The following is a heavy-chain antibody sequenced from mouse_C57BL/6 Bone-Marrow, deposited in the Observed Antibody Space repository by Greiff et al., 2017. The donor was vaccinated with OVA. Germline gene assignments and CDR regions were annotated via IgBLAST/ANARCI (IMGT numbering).Heavy chain of an antibody. J-gene: IGHJ1*03. Sequence: QVQLQQSGAELARPGASVKLSCKASGYTFTSYGISWVKQRTGQGLEWIGEIYPRSGNTYYNEKFKGKATLTADKSSSTAYIELRSLTSEDSAVYFCARVGYGRGYPRVSDVWGTGTTVTVSS. CDR3: ARVGYGRGYPRVSDV. CDR2: IYPRSGNT. D-gene: IGHD1-1*01. V-gene: IGHV1-81*01. CDR1: GYTFTSYG.